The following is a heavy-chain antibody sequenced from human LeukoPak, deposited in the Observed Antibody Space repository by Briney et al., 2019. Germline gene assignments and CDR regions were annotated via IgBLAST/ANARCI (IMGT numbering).Heavy chain of an antibody. CDR2: IFYSGNT. J-gene: IGHJ4*02. CDR1: GDSISNHY. CDR3: ARGGWSLDS. D-gene: IGHD6-19*01. V-gene: IGHV4-59*11. Sequence: SGTLSLTCTVSGDSISNHYWSWIRQPPGKGLVWIGYIFYSGNTHYNPSLKSRVTMSVDTSKNQFSLKLSSVTAADTAVYHCARGGWSLDSWGQGTLVTVSS.